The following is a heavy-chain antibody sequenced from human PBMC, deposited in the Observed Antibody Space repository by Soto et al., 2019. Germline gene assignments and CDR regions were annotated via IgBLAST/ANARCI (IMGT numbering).Heavy chain of an antibody. CDR1: GGSISSSSYY. CDR3: ARRLYYDSSGFEGGGMDV. Sequence: PSETLSLTCTVSGGSISSSSYYCGWIRQPPGKGLEWIGSIYYSGSSYYNPSLKSRVIIFVDTSKNQFSLKLSSVTAADTAVYYCARRLYYDSSGFEGGGMDVWGQGTTVT. D-gene: IGHD3-22*01. V-gene: IGHV4-39*01. CDR2: IYYSGSS. J-gene: IGHJ6*02.